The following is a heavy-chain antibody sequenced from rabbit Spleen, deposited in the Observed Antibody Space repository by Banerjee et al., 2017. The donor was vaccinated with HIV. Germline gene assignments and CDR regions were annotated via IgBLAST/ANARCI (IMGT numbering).Heavy chain of an antibody. V-gene: IGHV1S47*01. Sequence: QEQLVESGGGLVQPEGSLTLTCKASGFDFSSYGVSWVRQAPGKGLEWIGYIDPVFGITYYASWVNGRFSISRENTQNTVSLQLNSLTAADTATYFCARDSGWSLNLWGQGTLVTVS. CDR2: IDPVFGIT. CDR1: GFDFSSYG. D-gene: IGHD4-1*01. CDR3: ARDSGWSLNL. J-gene: IGHJ4*01.